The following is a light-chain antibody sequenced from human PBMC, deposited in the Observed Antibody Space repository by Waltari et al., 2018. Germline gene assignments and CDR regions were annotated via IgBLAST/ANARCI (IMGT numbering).Light chain of an antibody. CDR1: SSNIGTHS. J-gene: IGLJ3*02. V-gene: IGLV1-44*01. Sequence: QSVLTQPPSASGTPGQRVTISCSGSSSNIGTHSVNCYQQLPGTAPKLLIYSHNQRPSGVPDRFSGSKSGNSASLAISGLQSEDEADYYCAVWDDSLNGWVFGGGTKLAVL. CDR2: SHN. CDR3: AVWDDSLNGWV.